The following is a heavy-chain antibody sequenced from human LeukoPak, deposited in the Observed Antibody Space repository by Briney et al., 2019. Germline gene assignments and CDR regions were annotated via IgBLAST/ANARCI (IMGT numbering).Heavy chain of an antibody. Sequence: GGSLRLSCAASGFTFDDYGMSWVRQAPGKGLEWVSGINWNGGSTGYADSVKGRFTISRDNAKNSLYLQMNSLRAEDTAVYYCAKEALRFLEWVYNAFDIWGQGTMVTVSS. J-gene: IGHJ3*02. D-gene: IGHD3-3*01. CDR1: GFTFDDYG. CDR3: AKEALRFLEWVYNAFDI. CDR2: INWNGGST. V-gene: IGHV3-20*04.